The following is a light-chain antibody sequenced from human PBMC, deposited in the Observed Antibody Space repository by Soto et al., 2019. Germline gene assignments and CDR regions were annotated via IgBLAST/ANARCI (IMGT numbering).Light chain of an antibody. V-gene: IGKV3-15*01. J-gene: IGKJ1*01. CDR1: ESVSSN. Sequence: EIVMTQSPATLSLSPGERATLSCRASESVSSNLAWYQQKAGQAPRILIYGASTRATNIPARFSGSGSGTDFTLTISGLQSEDVAVYYCQQYKIWRTFGQGTKVEIK. CDR2: GAS. CDR3: QQYKIWRT.